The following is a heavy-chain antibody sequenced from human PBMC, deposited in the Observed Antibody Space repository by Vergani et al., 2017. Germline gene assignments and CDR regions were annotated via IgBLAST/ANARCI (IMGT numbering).Heavy chain of an antibody. J-gene: IGHJ6*02. D-gene: IGHD3-16*01. Sequence: VQLVESGGGLVKPGGSLRLSCAASGFTFSSYGMHWVRQAPGKGLEWVAVIWYDGSNKYYADSVKGRFTISRDNSKNTLYLQMNSLRAEDTAVYYCAKFSSRGGNYYYGMDVWGQGTTVTVSS. CDR3: AKFSSRGGNYYYGMDV. V-gene: IGHV3-33*06. CDR2: IWYDGSNK. CDR1: GFTFSSYG.